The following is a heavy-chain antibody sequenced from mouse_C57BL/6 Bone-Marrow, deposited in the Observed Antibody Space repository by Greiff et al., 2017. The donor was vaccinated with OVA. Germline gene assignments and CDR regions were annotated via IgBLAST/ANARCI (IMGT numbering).Heavy chain of an antibody. D-gene: IGHD1-1*01. CDR2: IYPGGGYT. CDR3: ARSHYYGSSYGFAY. CDR1: GYTFTNYW. J-gene: IGHJ3*01. V-gene: IGHV1-63*01. Sequence: VQLQQSGAELVRPGTSVKMSCKASGYTFTNYWIGWAKQRPGHGLEWIGDIYPGGGYTNYNEKFKGKATLTADKSSSTAYMQFSSLTSEDSAIYYFARSHYYGSSYGFAYWGQGTLVTVSA.